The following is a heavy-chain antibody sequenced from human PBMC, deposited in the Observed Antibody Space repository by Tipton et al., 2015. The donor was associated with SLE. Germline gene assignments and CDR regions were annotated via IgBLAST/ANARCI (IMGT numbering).Heavy chain of an antibody. CDR2: IYYSGST. Sequence: TLSLTCIVSGGSISSHYWSWIRQPPGKGLEWIGYIYYSGSTNYNPSLKSRVTISVDTSKNQFSLRLRSVTAADTAVYYCARFGGNSDYWGQGTLVTVSS. V-gene: IGHV4-59*11. D-gene: IGHD4-23*01. CDR3: ARFGGNSDY. CDR1: GGSISSHY. J-gene: IGHJ4*02.